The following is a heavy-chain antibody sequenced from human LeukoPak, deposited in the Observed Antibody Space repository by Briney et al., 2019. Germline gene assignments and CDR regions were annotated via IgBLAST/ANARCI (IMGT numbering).Heavy chain of an antibody. V-gene: IGHV4-34*01. J-gene: IGHJ5*02. CDR3: ATVPYCSGGSCYRNWFDP. CDR2: IHHSGST. Sequence: SETLSLTCAVYGGSFSGYYWSWIRQPAGKGLEWIGEIHHSGSTNYNPPLKSRVTISVDTSKNQFSLKLSSVTAADTAVYYCATVPYCSGGSCYRNWFDPWGQGTLVTVSS. CDR1: GGSFSGYY. D-gene: IGHD2-15*01.